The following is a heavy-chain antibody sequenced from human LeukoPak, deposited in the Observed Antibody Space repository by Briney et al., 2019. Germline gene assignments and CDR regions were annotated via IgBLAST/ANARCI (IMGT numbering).Heavy chain of an antibody. CDR1: GYTFTSYD. CDR2: MNPNSGNT. Sequence: ASVKVSCKASGYTFTSYDINWVRQATGQGLEWMGWMNPNSGNTGYAQKFQGRVTMTRNTSISTAYMELSSLRSEDTAVYYCARARQLVQDAFDIWGQGTMVTVSS. J-gene: IGHJ3*02. CDR3: ARARQLVQDAFDI. D-gene: IGHD6-6*01. V-gene: IGHV1-8*01.